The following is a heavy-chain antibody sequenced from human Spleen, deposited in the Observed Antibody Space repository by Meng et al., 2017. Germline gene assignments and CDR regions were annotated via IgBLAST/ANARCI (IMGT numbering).Heavy chain of an antibody. CDR3: ARDGVGRWLLSDAFDI. J-gene: IGHJ3*02. D-gene: IGHD5-24*01. CDR1: GFTFSSYE. CDR2: ISSSSSTI. Sequence: GESLKISCAASGFTFSSYEMNWVRQAPGKGLEWVSYISSSSSTIYYADSVKGRFTISRDNAKNSLYLQMNSLRAEDTAVYYCARDGVGRWLLSDAFDIWGQGTMVTVSS. V-gene: IGHV3-48*03.